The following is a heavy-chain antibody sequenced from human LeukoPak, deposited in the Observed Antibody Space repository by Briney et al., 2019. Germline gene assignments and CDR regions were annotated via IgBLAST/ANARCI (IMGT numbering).Heavy chain of an antibody. J-gene: IGHJ3*02. Sequence: SETLSLTCTVSGGSISSYYWSWIRQPPGKGLEWIGYIYYSGSTNYNPSLKSRVTISVDTSKNQFSLKLSSVTAADTAVYYCASKRLASDAFDIWGQGTMVTVSS. CDR3: ASKRLASDAFDI. CDR1: GGSISSYY. CDR2: IYYSGST. D-gene: IGHD1-26*01. V-gene: IGHV4-59*08.